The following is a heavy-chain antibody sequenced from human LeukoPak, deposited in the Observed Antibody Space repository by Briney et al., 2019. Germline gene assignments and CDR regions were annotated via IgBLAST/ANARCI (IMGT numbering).Heavy chain of an antibody. J-gene: IGHJ2*01. CDR2: IYPGDSDT. D-gene: IGHD3-10*01. V-gene: IGHV5-51*01. CDR3: ARLGGETYFYGSGSYPNWYFDL. CDR1: GYSFTAYW. Sequence: GESLKISCKGSGYSFTAYWIGWVRQMPGKGLECMGIIYPGDSDTTYSPSFQGQVIISADKSTSTAYLQWGSLKASDTAIYYCARLGGETYFYGSGSYPNWYFDLWGRGTLVTVSS.